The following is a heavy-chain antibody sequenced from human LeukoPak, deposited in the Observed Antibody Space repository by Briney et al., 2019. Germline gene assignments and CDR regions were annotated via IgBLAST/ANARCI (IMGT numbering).Heavy chain of an antibody. Sequence: ASVKVSCKASGYTFSNYAISWVRQAPGQGLEWMGWISAYNGNTNYAQKLQGRVTMTTDTSTSTAYMGLRSLRSDDTAVYYCARDSSIAVADDGVGGGFDYWGQGTLVTVSS. J-gene: IGHJ4*02. CDR3: ARDSSIAVADDGVGGGFDY. V-gene: IGHV1-18*01. D-gene: IGHD6-19*01. CDR1: GYTFSNYA. CDR2: ISAYNGNT.